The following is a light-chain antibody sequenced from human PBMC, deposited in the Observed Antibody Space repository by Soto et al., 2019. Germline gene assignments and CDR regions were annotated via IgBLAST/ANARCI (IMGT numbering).Light chain of an antibody. Sequence: QSALTQPASVHGSPGQSIPISCTATSSDVGGYNDVSWYQQHPGNAPKLMIYEVSNRPSGVADRFSGAKSGNTASLTISGLQSEDGADYYCRSYTSSSSLDVFGTGTKLTVL. J-gene: IGLJ1*01. V-gene: IGLV2-14*01. CDR1: SSDVGGYND. CDR2: EVS. CDR3: RSYTSSSSLDV.